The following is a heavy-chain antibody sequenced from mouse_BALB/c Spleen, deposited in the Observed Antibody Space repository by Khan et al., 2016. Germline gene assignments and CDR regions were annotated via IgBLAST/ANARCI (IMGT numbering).Heavy chain of an antibody. V-gene: IGHV1-80*01. CDR3: ARRDYYGSSYFDY. D-gene: IGHD1-1*01. Sequence: VQLQESGAELVRPGSSVKISCKASGYAFSSYWMNWVKQRPGQGLEWIGQIYPGDGDTNYNGTFKGKATLTAGKSSSTAYMQLSSLTSEDSAVEFWARRDYYGSSYFDYWGQGTTLTDSS. J-gene: IGHJ2*01. CDR1: GYAFSSYW. CDR2: IYPGDGDT.